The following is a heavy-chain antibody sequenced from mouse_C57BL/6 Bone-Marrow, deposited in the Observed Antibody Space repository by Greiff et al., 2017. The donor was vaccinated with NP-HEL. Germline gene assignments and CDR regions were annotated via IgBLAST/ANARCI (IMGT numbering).Heavy chain of an antibody. V-gene: IGHV7-1*01. CDR2: SRNKANDYTT. CDR3: ARDAITTVGPYAMDY. Sequence: EVKLMESGGGLVQSGRSLRLSCATSGFTFSDFYMEWVRQAPGKGLEWIAASRNKANDYTTEYSASVKGRFIVSRDTSQSILYLQMNALRAEDTAIYYCARDAITTVGPYAMDYWGQGTSVTVSS. J-gene: IGHJ4*01. CDR1: GFTFSDFY. D-gene: IGHD1-1*01.